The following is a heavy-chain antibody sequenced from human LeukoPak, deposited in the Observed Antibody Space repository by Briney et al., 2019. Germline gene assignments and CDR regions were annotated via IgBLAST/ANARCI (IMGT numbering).Heavy chain of an antibody. Sequence: SETLSLTCTVSGVSISSYYWSWIRQPPGKGLEWIGYIYYSGSTNYNPSLKSRVTISVDTSKNQFSLKLSSVTAADTAVYYCARLPGYCSSTSCYVSYYGMDVWGQGTTVTVSS. J-gene: IGHJ6*02. D-gene: IGHD2-2*01. CDR2: IYYSGST. CDR3: ARLPGYCSSTSCYVSYYGMDV. CDR1: GVSISSYY. V-gene: IGHV4-59*01.